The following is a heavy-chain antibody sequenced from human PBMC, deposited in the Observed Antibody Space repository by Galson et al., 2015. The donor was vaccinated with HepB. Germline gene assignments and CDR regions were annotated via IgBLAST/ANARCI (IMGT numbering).Heavy chain of an antibody. J-gene: IGHJ4*02. D-gene: IGHD2-2*01. V-gene: IGHV5-51*01. Sequence: QSGAEVKKPGESLKMSCKGSGYSFTNSWIGWVRQVPGKGLEWMAIIYPGDSDTRYSPSFQGQVTISADKSISTAYLQWSSLRASDTAMYYCARGRGYCISTCCYEFDYWGQGTLVTVSS. CDR1: GYSFTNSW. CDR3: ARGRGYCISTCCYEFDY. CDR2: IYPGDSDT.